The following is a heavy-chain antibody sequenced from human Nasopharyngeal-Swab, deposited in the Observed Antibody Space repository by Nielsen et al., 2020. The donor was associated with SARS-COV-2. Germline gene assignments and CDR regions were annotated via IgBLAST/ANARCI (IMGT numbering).Heavy chain of an antibody. CDR2: INHSGST. CDR3: ARGGRDIVVVVAIMFYYYYMDV. J-gene: IGHJ6*03. V-gene: IGHV4-34*01. CDR1: GGSFSGYY. Sequence: SETLSLTCAVYGGSFSGYYWSWIRQPPGKGLEWIGEINHSGSTNYNPSLKSRVTISVDTSKNQFSLQLSSVTAADTAVYYCARGGRDIVVVVAIMFYYYYMDVWGKGTTVTVSS. D-gene: IGHD2-15*01.